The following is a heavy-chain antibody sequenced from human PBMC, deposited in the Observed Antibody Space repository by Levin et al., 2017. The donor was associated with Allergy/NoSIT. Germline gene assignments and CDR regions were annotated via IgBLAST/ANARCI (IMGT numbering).Heavy chain of an antibody. D-gene: IGHD1-20*01. V-gene: IGHV1-2*02. CDR3: ARAITGSVHGY. Sequence: PLASVKVSCKTSGYTFTDYYIHWLRQAPGQGLEWMGWINPNGGATNYAQKFQGRVTVTRDTSISTAHMELSGLKSDDTAVYYCARAITGSVHGYWGQGTLVTVSS. CDR2: INPNGGAT. CDR1: GYTFTDYY. J-gene: IGHJ4*02.